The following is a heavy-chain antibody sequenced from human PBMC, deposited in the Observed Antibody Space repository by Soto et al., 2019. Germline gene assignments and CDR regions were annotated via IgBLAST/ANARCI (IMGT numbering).Heavy chain of an antibody. CDR2: IIPIFGTA. CDR3: ARGDYSSYPYYFDY. J-gene: IGHJ4*02. D-gene: IGHD6-6*01. V-gene: IGHV1-69*06. CDR1: GGTFSSYA. Sequence: SVKVSCKASGGTFSSYAISWVRQAPGQGLEWMGGIIPIFGTANYAQKFQGRVTITADKSTSTAYMELGSLRSEDTAVYYCARGDYSSYPYYFDYWGKGTLVTVSS.